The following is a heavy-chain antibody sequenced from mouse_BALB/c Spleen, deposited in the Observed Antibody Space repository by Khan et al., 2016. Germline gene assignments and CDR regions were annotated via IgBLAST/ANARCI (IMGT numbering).Heavy chain of an antibody. CDR2: LSYSGYS. J-gene: IGHJ3*01. CDR3: AKGGRKAGLAY. V-gene: IGHV3-2*02. Sequence: EVKLEESGPGLVKPSQSLSLTCTVTGYSITSDYAWNWIRPFPGNKLEWMGYLSYSGYSSYNPSLKSRISITRDTSKNQFFLQLNNVLPKDKATSYCAKGGRKAGLAYWGQGTLVTVSA. CDR1: GYSITSDYA.